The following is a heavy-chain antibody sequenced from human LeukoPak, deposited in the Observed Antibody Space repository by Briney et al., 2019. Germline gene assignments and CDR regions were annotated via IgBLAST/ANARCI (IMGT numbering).Heavy chain of an antibody. CDR3: ARDLGIALDY. J-gene: IGHJ4*02. Sequence: GGSLGLSCAASGFTFSSYAMHWVRQAPGKGLEWVAVISYDGSNKYYADSVKGRFTISRDNSKNTLYLQMNSLRAEDTAVYYCARDLGIALDYWGQGTLVTVSS. V-gene: IGHV3-30*04. CDR2: ISYDGSNK. CDR1: GFTFSSYA. D-gene: IGHD6-13*01.